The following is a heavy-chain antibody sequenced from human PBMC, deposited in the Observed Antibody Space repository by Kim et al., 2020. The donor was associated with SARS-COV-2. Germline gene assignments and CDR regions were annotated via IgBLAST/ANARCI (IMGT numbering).Heavy chain of an antibody. Sequence: PPLKRRVTISLDKSKNQFSLKLSSVTAADTAVYFCARTSGAYFYYFGMDVWGQGTTVIVS. D-gene: IGHD3-16*01. V-gene: IGHV4-59*01. CDR3: ARTSGAYFYYFGMDV. J-gene: IGHJ6*02.